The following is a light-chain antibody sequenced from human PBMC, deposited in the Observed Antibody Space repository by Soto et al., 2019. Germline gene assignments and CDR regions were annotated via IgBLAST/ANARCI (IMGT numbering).Light chain of an antibody. J-gene: IGLJ2*01. CDR2: EVT. CDR3: SSFTTNVI. V-gene: IGLV2-14*01. Sequence: QSALTQPASVSGSPGQSITISCSETSNDVGDHNYVSWYQHHPGKAPKLIIYEVTNRPSGVSDRFSGSKSGNTASLTISGLQAEDEADYYCSSFTTNVIFGGGTKVTVL. CDR1: SNDVGDHNY.